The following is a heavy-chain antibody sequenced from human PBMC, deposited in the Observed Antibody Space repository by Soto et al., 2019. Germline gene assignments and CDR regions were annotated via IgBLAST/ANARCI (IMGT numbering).Heavy chain of an antibody. CDR3: VRSKGGYSYGTPFDY. J-gene: IGHJ4*02. CDR1: GFTLDDYA. Sequence: EVQLEESGGALVQPGRSLRLSCAASGFTLDDYAMHGVRQVLGKGRSWVSSISWNSGNIGFADSVKGRFTTSRDNAKNSLYLQMNSLRPEDTALYYCVRSKGGYSYGTPFDYWGQGTLVTVSS. V-gene: IGHV3-9*01. D-gene: IGHD5-18*01. CDR2: ISWNSGNI.